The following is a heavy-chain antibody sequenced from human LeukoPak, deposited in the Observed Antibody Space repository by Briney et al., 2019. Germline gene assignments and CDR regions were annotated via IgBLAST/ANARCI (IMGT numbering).Heavy chain of an antibody. J-gene: IGHJ4*02. D-gene: IGHD6-13*01. CDR2: LKQDGSET. CDR3: ARIGYSSSCFDY. CDR1: GFTFGSYW. V-gene: IGHV3-7*01. Sequence: PGGSLRLSCAASGFTFGSYWMSWVRQAPGKGLEWVANLKQDGSETNYVDSLKGRFTVSRDNAKNSLYLQMNSLRDEDTAVYYCARIGYSSSCFDYWGQGTLVIVSS.